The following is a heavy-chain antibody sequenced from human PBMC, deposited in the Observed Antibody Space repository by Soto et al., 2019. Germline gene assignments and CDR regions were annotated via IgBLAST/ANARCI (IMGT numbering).Heavy chain of an antibody. D-gene: IGHD6-13*01. J-gene: IGHJ6*02. CDR2: IYYSGST. V-gene: IGHV4-39*01. CDR3: ARRGAAAGTPDYYYYGMDV. Sequence: ETLSLTCTVSGGSISSSSYYWGWIRQPPGKGLEWIGSIYYSGSTYYNPSLKSRVTISVDTSKNQFSLKLSSVTAADTAVYYCARRGAAAGTPDYYYYGMDVWGQGTTVTVSS. CDR1: GGSISSSSYY.